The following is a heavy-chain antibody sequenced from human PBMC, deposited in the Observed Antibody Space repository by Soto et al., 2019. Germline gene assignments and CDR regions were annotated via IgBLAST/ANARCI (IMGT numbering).Heavy chain of an antibody. CDR3: AKNQGVELVPLATVDWFDP. CDR2: ITSDGSKT. V-gene: IGHV3-23*01. J-gene: IGHJ5*02. Sequence: GGSLRLSCVASGFTFRNNAMNWVRQAPGKGLEWISDITSDGSKTHYADSVKGRFTISRDNSKSTVYLELNNLSAEDTAVYHCAKNQGVELVPLATVDWFDPWGQGSVVTVSS. CDR1: GFTFRNNA. D-gene: IGHD1-26*01.